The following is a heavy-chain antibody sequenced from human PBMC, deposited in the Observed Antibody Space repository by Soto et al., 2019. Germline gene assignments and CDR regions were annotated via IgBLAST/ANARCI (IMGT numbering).Heavy chain of an antibody. V-gene: IGHV1-18*01. J-gene: IGHJ6*02. CDR3: ARVYYDSSGYYYEYYYYGMDV. CDR1: GYTFTSYG. CDR2: ISAYNGNT. Sequence: QVQLVQSGAEVKKPGASLKVSCKASGYTFTSYGISWVRQAPGQGLEWMGWISAYNGNTNYAQKLQGRVTMTTDTSTSTAFMELRSLRSDDTAVYYCARVYYDSSGYYYEYYYYGMDVWGQGTTVTVSS. D-gene: IGHD3-22*01.